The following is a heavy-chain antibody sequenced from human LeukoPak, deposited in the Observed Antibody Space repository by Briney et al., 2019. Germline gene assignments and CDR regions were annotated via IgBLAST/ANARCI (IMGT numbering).Heavy chain of an antibody. CDR1: GFTFSSYA. V-gene: IGHV3-7*01. CDR2: IKQDGSEK. CDR3: ARVGYYDSSGYYYYYYYYGMDV. Sequence: PGGSLRLSCAASGFTFSSYAMSWVRQAPGKGLEWVANIKQDGSEKYYVDSVKGRFTISRDNAKNSLYLQMNSLRAEDTAVYYCARVGYYDSSGYYYYYYYYGMDVWGQGTTVTVSS. D-gene: IGHD3-22*01. J-gene: IGHJ6*02.